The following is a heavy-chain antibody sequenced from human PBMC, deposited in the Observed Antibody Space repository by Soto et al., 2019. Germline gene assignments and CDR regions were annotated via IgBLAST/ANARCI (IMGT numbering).Heavy chain of an antibody. CDR2: IVGGNGNT. Sequence: ASVKVSCKASGYTFTSYGISWVRQAPGQGLEWMGWIVGGNGNTNYAQKFQGRVTITRDMSTSTAYMELSSLRSEDTAVYYCAVFITMIVVVITTSAFWFDPWGQGTLVTVSS. J-gene: IGHJ5*02. D-gene: IGHD3-22*01. CDR1: GYTFTSYG. V-gene: IGHV1-18*01. CDR3: AVFITMIVVVITTSAFWFDP.